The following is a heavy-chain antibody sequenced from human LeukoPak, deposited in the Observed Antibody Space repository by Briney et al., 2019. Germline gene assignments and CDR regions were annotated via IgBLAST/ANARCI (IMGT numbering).Heavy chain of an antibody. D-gene: IGHD2-15*01. Sequence: QSGGSLRLSCAGSGFTSGTMSWVRQAPGKGLEWVSAISGDGGRTFYIDSVKGRFTISRDNSKNTVYLQMNSLRAEDTAVYYCARNLQDWGQGTLVTVSS. CDR1: GFTSGT. CDR2: ISGDGGRT. CDR3: ARNLQD. V-gene: IGHV3-23*01. J-gene: IGHJ4*02.